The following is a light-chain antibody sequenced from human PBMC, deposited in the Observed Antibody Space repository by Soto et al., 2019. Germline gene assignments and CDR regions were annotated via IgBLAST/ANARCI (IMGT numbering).Light chain of an antibody. CDR2: EVS. CDR1: SSDVGDYNY. J-gene: IGLJ3*02. Sequence: QSVLTQPASVSGSPGQSITISCAGTSSDVGDYNYVSWYQQHPGKAPKLMIYEVSHRPSGVSNRFSGSKSGNTASLTISGLQAEDEADYYCSSFTTSFTLVFGGGTKLTVL. V-gene: IGLV2-14*01. CDR3: SSFTTSFTLV.